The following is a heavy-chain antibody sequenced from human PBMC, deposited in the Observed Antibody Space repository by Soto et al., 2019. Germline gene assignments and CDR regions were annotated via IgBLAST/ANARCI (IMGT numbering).Heavy chain of an antibody. V-gene: IGHV1-69*06. J-gene: IGHJ6*02. CDR2: IIPIFGTA. CDR1: GGTFSSYA. D-gene: IGHD4-17*01. CDR3: AVGAYGDYRFRRYGMDV. Sequence: QVQLVQSGAEVKKPGSSVKVSCKASGGTFSSYAISWVRQAPGQGLEWMGGIIPIFGTANYAQKFQQRVTITRDMSTSTAYMELSSLRSEDTAVYYCAVGAYGDYRFRRYGMDVWGQGTTVTVSS.